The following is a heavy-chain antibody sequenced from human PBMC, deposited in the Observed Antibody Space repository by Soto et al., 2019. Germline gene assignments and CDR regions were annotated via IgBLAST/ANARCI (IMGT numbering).Heavy chain of an antibody. D-gene: IGHD5-18*01. J-gene: IGHJ4*02. CDR2: IYYSGNT. CDR3: ARLTRGYSYAFDY. Sequence: SETLSLTCTVSGDSISSSHYYWGWIRQPPGKGLEWIGVIYYSGNTYYSPSLKSRVTMSVDTSNNQFSLKLSSVTAADTAVYYFARLTRGYSYAFDYWGRGALVTVSS. V-gene: IGHV4-39*01. CDR1: GDSISSSHYY.